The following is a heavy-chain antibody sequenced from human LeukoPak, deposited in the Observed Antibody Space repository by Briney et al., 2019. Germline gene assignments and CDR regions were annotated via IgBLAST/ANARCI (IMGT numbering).Heavy chain of an antibody. CDR2: ISGSGGST. D-gene: IGHD5-18*01. Sequence: GGSLRLSCAASGFTFSSYAMSWVRQAPGKGLEWVSAISGSGGSTYYADSVKGRFTISRDNAKNSLYLQMNSLRAEDTAVYYCARDTDTAMGIGGQGTLVTVSS. V-gene: IGHV3-23*01. CDR1: GFTFSSYA. CDR3: ARDTDTAMGI. J-gene: IGHJ4*02.